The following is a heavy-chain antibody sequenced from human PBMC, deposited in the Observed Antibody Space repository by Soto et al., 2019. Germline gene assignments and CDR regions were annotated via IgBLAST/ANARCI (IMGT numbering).Heavy chain of an antibody. CDR1: GGSVTSYY. J-gene: IGHJ4*02. CDR2: IYYSGTT. Sequence: ETLSLTCTVSGGSVTSYYWTWIRQPPGKGLEWIGYIYYSGTTNYNPSLKSRVTLSVDTSKNQFSLKLSSVTAADTAVYYCARSDGRYWGQGTLVTVSS. V-gene: IGHV4-59*02. CDR3: ARSDGRY.